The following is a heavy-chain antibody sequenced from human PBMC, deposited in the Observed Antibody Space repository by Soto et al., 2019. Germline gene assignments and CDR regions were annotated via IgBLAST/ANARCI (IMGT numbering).Heavy chain of an antibody. J-gene: IGHJ4*02. Sequence: PETLSLTCTFSGSSISSYYWGWIRQSPGKGLEWIGSVYYRGRSYSKSSVKSRVTISVDTSKNQFSLNLNSVTASDTAVYFCVSQRNNVITQVDFDSWGQGPLGT. CDR3: VSQRNNVITQVDFDS. D-gene: IGHD1-20*01. CDR2: VYYRGRS. V-gene: IGHV4-39*01. CDR1: GSSISSYY.